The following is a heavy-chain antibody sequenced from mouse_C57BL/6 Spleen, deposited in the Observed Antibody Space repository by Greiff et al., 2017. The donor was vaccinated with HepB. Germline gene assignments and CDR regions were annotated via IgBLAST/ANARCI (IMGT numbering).Heavy chain of an antibody. CDR3: ARWGSSYDYYAMDY. D-gene: IGHD1-1*01. V-gene: IGHV1-26*01. CDR1: GYTFTDYY. J-gene: IGHJ4*01. CDR2: INPNNGGT. Sequence: VQLQQSGPELVKPGASVKISCKASGYTFTDYYMNWVKQSHGKSLEWIGDINPNNGGTSYNQKFKGKATLTVDKSSSTAYMELRSLTSEDSAVYYCARWGSSYDYYAMDYWGQGTSVTVSS.